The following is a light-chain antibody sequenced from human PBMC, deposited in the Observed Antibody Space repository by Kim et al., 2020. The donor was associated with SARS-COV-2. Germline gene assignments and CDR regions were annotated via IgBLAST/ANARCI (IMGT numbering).Light chain of an antibody. V-gene: IGLV2-14*03. CDR1: SSDVGGYNY. Sequence: QSALTQPASVSGSPGQSITISCTGTSSDVGGYNYVSWYQQHPGKAPKLMIYDVSYRPSGVSNRFSGSKSGNTASLTISGLQAEDEADYYCSSYTSSSTFPWVFGGGTKLTVL. CDR2: DVS. CDR3: SSYTSSSTFPWV. J-gene: IGLJ3*02.